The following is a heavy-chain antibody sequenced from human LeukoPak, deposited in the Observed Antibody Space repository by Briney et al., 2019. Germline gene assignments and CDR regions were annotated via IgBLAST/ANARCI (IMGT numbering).Heavy chain of an antibody. Sequence: GVSLRLSCAASGFTFSSYAMSWVRQAPGKGLEWVSAISGSGGSTYYADSVKGRFTISRDNSKNTLYLQMNSLRAEDTAVYYCAKVPNYVGIQARGPYYYYGMDVWGQGTTVTVSS. CDR2: ISGSGGST. D-gene: IGHD4-23*01. CDR1: GFTFSSYA. V-gene: IGHV3-23*01. J-gene: IGHJ6*02. CDR3: AKVPNYVGIQARGPYYYYGMDV.